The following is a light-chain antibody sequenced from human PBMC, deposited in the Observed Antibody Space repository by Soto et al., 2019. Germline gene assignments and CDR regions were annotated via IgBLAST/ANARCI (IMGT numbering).Light chain of an antibody. CDR1: QSVGSS. CDR2: GAF. V-gene: IGKV3-15*01. Sequence: EIVMTQTPATLSVSPGEGATLSCRASQSVGSSLAWYQQKPGQAPRLLIYGAFTRVAGVPARFSGSGSGTEFTLTISSLQSDDFAVYYCQQYINWPVYTFGPGTKLEIK. CDR3: QQYINWPVYT. J-gene: IGKJ2*01.